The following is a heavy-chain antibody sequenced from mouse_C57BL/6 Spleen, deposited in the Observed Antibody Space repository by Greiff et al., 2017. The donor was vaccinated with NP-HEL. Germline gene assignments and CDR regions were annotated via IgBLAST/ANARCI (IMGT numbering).Heavy chain of an antibody. J-gene: IGHJ3*01. D-gene: IGHD3-2*02. CDR3: ARSGQLRPPFAY. V-gene: IGHV1-53*01. Sequence: QVHVKQPGTELVKPGASVKLSCKASGYTFTSYWMHWVKQRPGQGLEWIGNINPSNGGTNYNEKFKSKATLTVDKSSSTAYMQLSSLTSEDSAVYYCARSGQLRPPFAYWGQGTLVTVSA. CDR2: INPSNGGT. CDR1: GYTFTSYW.